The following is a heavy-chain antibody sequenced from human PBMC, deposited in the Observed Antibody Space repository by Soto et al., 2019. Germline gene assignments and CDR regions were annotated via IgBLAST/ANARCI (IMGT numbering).Heavy chain of an antibody. V-gene: IGHV5-51*01. D-gene: IGHD3-3*01. CDR1: GYSFTSYW. Sequence: PGESLKISCKGSGYSFTSYWIGWVRQMPGKGLEWMGIIYPGDSDTRYSPSFQGQVTISADKSISTAYLQWSSLKASDTAMYYCPRHEDDFWSGSWFDPWGQGTLVTVSS. CDR2: IYPGDSDT. J-gene: IGHJ5*02. CDR3: PRHEDDFWSGSWFDP.